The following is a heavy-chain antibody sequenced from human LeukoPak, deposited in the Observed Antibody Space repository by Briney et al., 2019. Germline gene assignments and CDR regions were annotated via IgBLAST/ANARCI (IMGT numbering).Heavy chain of an antibody. CDR3: ARNAGANSLAY. CDR2: IYHSGNT. CDR1: GYSISSGHY. J-gene: IGHJ4*02. D-gene: IGHD1-26*01. Sequence: PSETLSLTCTVSGYSISSGHYWGWIRQPPGKGLEWIGSIYHSGNTYYNPSLKSRVTISLDTPKNQFSLKLSSVTAADTAVYYCARNAGANSLAYWGQGTLVTVSS. V-gene: IGHV4-38-2*02.